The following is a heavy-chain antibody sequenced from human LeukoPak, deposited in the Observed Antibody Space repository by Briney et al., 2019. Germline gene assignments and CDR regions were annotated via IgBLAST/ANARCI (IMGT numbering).Heavy chain of an antibody. Sequence: PSETLSFTCAVYGGSFSGYYWSWIRQPPGKGLEWIGEINHSGSTNYNPSLKSRVTISVDTSKNQFFLRLSSVTAADTAVYYCARGSSSWYPYYYYYMDVWGKGTTVTVSS. J-gene: IGHJ6*03. CDR3: ARGSSSWYPYYYYYMDV. V-gene: IGHV4-34*01. CDR1: GGSFSGYY. CDR2: INHSGST. D-gene: IGHD6-13*01.